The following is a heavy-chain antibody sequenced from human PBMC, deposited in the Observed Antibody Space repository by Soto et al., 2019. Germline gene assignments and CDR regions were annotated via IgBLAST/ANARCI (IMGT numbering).Heavy chain of an antibody. CDR2: IKKDGSEK. CDR3: ARDALQSAFDI. Sequence: EVQLVESGGGLVQPGGSLRLSCAASGFTFSSYWMSWVRQAPGKGLEWVANIKKDGSEKYYVDSVKGRFTISRDNAKNSLYLQMNSLRAEDTAVYYCARDALQSAFDIWGQGTMVTVSS. D-gene: IGHD6-19*01. CDR1: GFTFSSYW. V-gene: IGHV3-7*01. J-gene: IGHJ3*02.